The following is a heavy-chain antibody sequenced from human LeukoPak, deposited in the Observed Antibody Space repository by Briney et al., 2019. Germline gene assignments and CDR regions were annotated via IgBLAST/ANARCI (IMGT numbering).Heavy chain of an antibody. D-gene: IGHD5-18*01. Sequence: ASVKVTCKASGYTFTSFDINWVRQATGQGLEWMGWMNPNSGNTGYAQKFQGRVTITRNTSISTAYMELNSLRSEDTAVYYCARGGYTYGSKDDAFDIWGQGTMVTVSS. CDR2: MNPNSGNT. V-gene: IGHV1-8*03. CDR3: ARGGYTYGSKDDAFDI. J-gene: IGHJ3*02. CDR1: GYTFTSFD.